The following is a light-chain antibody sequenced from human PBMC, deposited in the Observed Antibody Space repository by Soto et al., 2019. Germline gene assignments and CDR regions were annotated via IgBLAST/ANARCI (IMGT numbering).Light chain of an antibody. J-gene: IGKJ1*01. V-gene: IGKV3-20*01. Sequence: ESLLTQSPGALSLSPGERATLSCRASQSVDSNYLAWYQQKPGQAPRLLIYGASSRATGIPDRFSGSGSGTDFTLTISRLDPEDFAVYYCQQYGSSFGTFGQGTKVEIK. CDR3: QQYGSSFGT. CDR1: QSVDSNY. CDR2: GAS.